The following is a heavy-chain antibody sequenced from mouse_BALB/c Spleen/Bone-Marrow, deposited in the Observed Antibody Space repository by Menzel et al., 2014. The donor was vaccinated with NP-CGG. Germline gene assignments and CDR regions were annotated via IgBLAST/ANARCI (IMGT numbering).Heavy chain of an antibody. J-gene: IGHJ2*01. D-gene: IGHD1-1*01. CDR2: INPSNGGT. Sequence: QVQLKQSGAELVKPGASVKLSGKASGYTFTSFYMYWVKQRPGQGLEWIGGINPSNGGTNFNEKFKSKATLTLDKSSSTAYMQLSSLTSEDSAVYYCTRGSYGSSQYYSDYWGQGTTLTVSS. V-gene: IGHV1S81*02. CDR3: TRGSYGSSQYYSDY. CDR1: GYTFTSFY.